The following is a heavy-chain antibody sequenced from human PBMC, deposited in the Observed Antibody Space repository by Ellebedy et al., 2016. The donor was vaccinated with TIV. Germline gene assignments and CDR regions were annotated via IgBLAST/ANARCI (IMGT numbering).Heavy chain of an antibody. CDR1: GGTFSKYA. CDR2: ISAYNGNT. CDR3: ARDRSGTSLFDY. V-gene: IGHV1-18*01. Sequence: AASVKVSCKASGGTFSKYAISWVRQAPGQGLEWMGWISAYNGNTNYAQKLQGRVTMTTDTSTSTAYMELRSLRSDDTAVYYCARDRSGTSLFDYWGQGALVTVSS. D-gene: IGHD1-26*01. J-gene: IGHJ4*02.